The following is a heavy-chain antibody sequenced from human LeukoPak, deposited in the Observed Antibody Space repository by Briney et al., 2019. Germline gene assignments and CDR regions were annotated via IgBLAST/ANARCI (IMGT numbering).Heavy chain of an antibody. CDR3: ARGHLWSYYHDY. CDR1: GFTFSSYG. V-gene: IGHV3-33*08. CDR2: IWYGGSNK. Sequence: GGSLRLSCAASGFTFSSYGMHWVRQAPGKGLEWAAVIWYGGSNKYYADSVKGRFTISRDNSKNTVYLEMNSLRAEDTAVYYCARGHLWSYYHDYWGQGTLVTVSS. D-gene: IGHD2-8*01. J-gene: IGHJ4*02.